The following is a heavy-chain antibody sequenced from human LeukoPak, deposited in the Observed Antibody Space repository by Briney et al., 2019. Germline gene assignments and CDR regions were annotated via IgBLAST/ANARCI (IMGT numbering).Heavy chain of an antibody. J-gene: IGHJ4*02. CDR3: ARRGNFYGYYFNY. CDR1: GYTFTGYY. Sequence: ASVKVSCKASGYTFTGYYMHWVRQAPGQGLEWMGWINPNSGGTNYAQKFQGRVTMTRDTSISTAYMELSRLRSDDTAVYYCARRGNFYGYYFNYWGQGTLVTVSS. V-gene: IGHV1-2*02. CDR2: INPNSGGT. D-gene: IGHD1-26*01.